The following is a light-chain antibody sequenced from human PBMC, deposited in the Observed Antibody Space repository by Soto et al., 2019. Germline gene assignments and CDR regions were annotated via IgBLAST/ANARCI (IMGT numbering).Light chain of an antibody. CDR2: GAS. V-gene: IGKV3-15*01. CDR1: QSVSSN. CDR3: QQYNNWPLWT. Sequence: EIVMTQSPDTLSVSPGERATLSCRASQSVSSNLAWYQQKPGQAPRLLIYGASTRATGIPARFSGSGSGTAFTLTISSLQSEDFAVYYCQQYNNWPLWTFGQGTKVEIK. J-gene: IGKJ1*01.